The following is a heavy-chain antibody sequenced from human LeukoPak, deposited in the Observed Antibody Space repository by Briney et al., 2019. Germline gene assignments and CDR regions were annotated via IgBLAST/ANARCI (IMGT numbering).Heavy chain of an antibody. V-gene: IGHV1-2*02. CDR2: INPNSGGT. Sequence: ASVKVSCKASGYTFTSYYMHWVRQAPGQGLEWMGWINPNSGGTNYAQKFQGRVTMTRDTSISTAYMELSRLRSDDTAVYYCARATGYSSGWYFDYWGQGTLVTVSS. D-gene: IGHD6-19*01. J-gene: IGHJ4*02. CDR1: GYTFTSYY. CDR3: ARATGYSSGWYFDY.